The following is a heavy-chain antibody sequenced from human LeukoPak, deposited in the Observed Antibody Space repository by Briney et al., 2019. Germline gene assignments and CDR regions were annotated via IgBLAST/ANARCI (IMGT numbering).Heavy chain of an antibody. Sequence: ASVKVSCKASGYTFTGYYMHWVRQAPGQGLEWMGWINPNSGGTNYAQKFQGRVTMTRDMSISTAYMELSRLRSDDTAVYYCARDFWSGYVDAFDIWGQGTMVTVSS. D-gene: IGHD3-3*01. J-gene: IGHJ3*02. V-gene: IGHV1-2*02. CDR3: ARDFWSGYVDAFDI. CDR1: GYTFTGYY. CDR2: INPNSGGT.